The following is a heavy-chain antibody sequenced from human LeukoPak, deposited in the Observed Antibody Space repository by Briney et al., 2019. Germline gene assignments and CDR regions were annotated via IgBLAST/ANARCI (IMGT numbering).Heavy chain of an antibody. CDR2: ISGSGGST. CDR3: AKGPQLFFGNWFDP. CDR1: RFTFSSYA. D-gene: IGHD5-24*01. J-gene: IGHJ5*02. Sequence: GGSLRLSCAASRFTFSSYAMSWVRQAPGKGLEWVSAISGSGGSTYYADSVKGRFTISRDNSKNTLYLQMNSLRAEDTAVYYCAKGPQLFFGNWFDPWGQGTLVTVSS. V-gene: IGHV3-23*01.